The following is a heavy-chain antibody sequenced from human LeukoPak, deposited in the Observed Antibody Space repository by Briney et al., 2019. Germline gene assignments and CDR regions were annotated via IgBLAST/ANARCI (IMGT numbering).Heavy chain of an antibody. Sequence: GSLRLSCAAPGSTFYTYAMTWVRQAPGKGLEWVSTIIGSGGNTFYADSVKGRFTISRDNSKNTLSLQLTSLRAEDTGIYFCARDGGHPLTSYYRAYWGQGTLVTVSS. CDR2: IIGSGGNT. D-gene: IGHD4-11*01. CDR3: ARDGGHPLTSYYRAY. CDR1: GSTFYTYA. V-gene: IGHV3-23*01. J-gene: IGHJ4*02.